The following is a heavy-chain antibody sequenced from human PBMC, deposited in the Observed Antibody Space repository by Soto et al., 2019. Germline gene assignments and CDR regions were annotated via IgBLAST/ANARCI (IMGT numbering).Heavy chain of an antibody. CDR3: ARQVFSREAYYYGMDV. CDR2: IYYSGSS. D-gene: IGHD3-10*01. Sequence: SETLSLTCTVSGGSISSSDYYWGWIRQPPGKGLEWIGSIYYSGSSYYSPSLRSRVTISVDTSKNQFSLKLSSVTAADTAVYYCARQVFSREAYYYGMDVWGQGTTVTVSS. J-gene: IGHJ6*02. CDR1: GGSISSSDYY. V-gene: IGHV4-39*01.